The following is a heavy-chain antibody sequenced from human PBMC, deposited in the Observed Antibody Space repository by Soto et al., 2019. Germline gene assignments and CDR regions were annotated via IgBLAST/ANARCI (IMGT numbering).Heavy chain of an antibody. V-gene: IGHV1-69*01. CDR3: ARDNSSSSSAVPYYYDYYGMDV. CDR1: GGSYSSYA. Sequence: SVNVSRKASGGSYSSYAISWVRQAPGQGLEWMGGIIPIFGTANYAQKFQGRVTITADESTSTAYMELSSLRSEDTAVYYCARDNSSSSSAVPYYYDYYGMDVWGQGTTVTVSS. J-gene: IGHJ6*02. D-gene: IGHD6-6*01. CDR2: IIPIFGTA.